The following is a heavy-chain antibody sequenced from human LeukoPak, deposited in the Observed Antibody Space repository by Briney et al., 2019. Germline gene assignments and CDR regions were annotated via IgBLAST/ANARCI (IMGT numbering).Heavy chain of an antibody. J-gene: IGHJ4*02. CDR2: ISGSGGST. Sequence: PGGSLRLSCAASGFTFSSYAMSWVRQAPGKGLEWVSAISGSGGSTYYADSVKGRFTISRDNSKNTLYLQMNSLRVEDTAVYYCAKGGGANVGPTDYWGQGTLVTVSS. CDR1: GFTFSSYA. CDR3: AKGGGANVGPTDY. D-gene: IGHD1-26*01. V-gene: IGHV3-23*01.